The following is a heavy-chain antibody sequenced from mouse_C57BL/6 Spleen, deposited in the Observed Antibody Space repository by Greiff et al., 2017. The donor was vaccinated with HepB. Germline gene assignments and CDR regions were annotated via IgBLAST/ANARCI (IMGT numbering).Heavy chain of an antibody. J-gene: IGHJ1*03. D-gene: IGHD1-1*01. CDR2: IDPANGNT. Sequence: EVQLQESVAELVRPGASVKLSCTASGFNIKNTYMHWVKQRPEQGLEWIGRIDPANGNTKYAPKFQGKATITADTSSNTAYLQLSSLTSEDTAIYYCARSSRGSSLFPYWYFDVWGTGTTVTVSS. CDR3: ARSSRGSSLFPYWYFDV. CDR1: GFNIKNTY. V-gene: IGHV14-3*01.